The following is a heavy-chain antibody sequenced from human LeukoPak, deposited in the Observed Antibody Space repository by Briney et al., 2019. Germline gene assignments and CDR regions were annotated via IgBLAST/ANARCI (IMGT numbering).Heavy chain of an antibody. V-gene: IGHV1-69*13. CDR3: ARDERFLEWLLRGPPGDAFDI. CDR2: IIPIFGTA. CDR1: GGTFSSYA. D-gene: IGHD3-3*01. J-gene: IGHJ3*02. Sequence: ASVKVSCKASGGTFSSYAISWVRQAPGQGLEWMGGIIPIFGTANYAQKFQGRVTITADESTSTAYMELSSLRSEDTAVYYCARDERFLEWLLRGPPGDAFDIWGQGTMVTVSS.